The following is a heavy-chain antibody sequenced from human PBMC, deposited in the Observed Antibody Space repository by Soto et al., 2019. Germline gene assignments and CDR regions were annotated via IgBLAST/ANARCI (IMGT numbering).Heavy chain of an antibody. J-gene: IGHJ4*02. D-gene: IGHD3-3*01. Sequence: EVQLVESGGGLVQPGGSLRLSCAASGFTFSSYWMSWVRQAPGKGLEWVANIKQDGSEKYYVDSVKGRFTISRDNAKNCRYLQMNSLRAEDTAVYYCARVPTYDVWSGYYNYYFAYWGQGTLVTVSS. CDR3: ARVPTYDVWSGYYNYYFAY. CDR1: GFTFSSYW. V-gene: IGHV3-7*01. CDR2: IKQDGSEK.